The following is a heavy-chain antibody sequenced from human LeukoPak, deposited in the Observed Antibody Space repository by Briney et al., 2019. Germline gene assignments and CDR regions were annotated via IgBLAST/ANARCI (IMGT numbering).Heavy chain of an antibody. J-gene: IGHJ4*02. V-gene: IGHV3-64*02. Sequence: PGGSLRLSCAASGFTFSRYAMHWVRQAPGKGLEYVSAISSTGDNKYYADSVKGRFSISRDNFKNMLYLQMGSLRAEDMAVYYCARTYYYGNSGYYFDYWGQGTLVTVSS. CDR1: GFTFSRYA. CDR2: ISSTGDNK. D-gene: IGHD3-22*01. CDR3: ARTYYYGNSGYYFDY.